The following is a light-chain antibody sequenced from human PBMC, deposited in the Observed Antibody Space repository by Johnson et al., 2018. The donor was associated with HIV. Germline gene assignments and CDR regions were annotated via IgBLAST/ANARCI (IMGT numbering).Light chain of an antibody. CDR2: DNT. CDR1: SSNIGNNY. V-gene: IGLV1-51*01. CDR3: GTWHSSLRTGF. J-gene: IGLJ1*01. Sequence: QSVLTQPPSVSAAPGQKVTISCSGSSSNIGNNYVSWYQQVPGTAPKLLIYDNTQRPSGIPDRFSCSKSGTSATLGITRLQPGDEADYYCGTWHSSLRTGFFGTGTKVTVL.